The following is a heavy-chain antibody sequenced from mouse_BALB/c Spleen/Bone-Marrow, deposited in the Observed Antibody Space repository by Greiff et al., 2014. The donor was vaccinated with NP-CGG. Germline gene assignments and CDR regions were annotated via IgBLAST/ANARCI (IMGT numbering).Heavy chain of an antibody. J-gene: IGHJ2*01. CDR2: ISYSGNT. Sequence: EVQLQQSGPGLVKPSHSLSLTCTVTGYSITSDYAWELNRQFSGKKLEWMGYISYSGNTSYHPSLKSRISITRDTSKNQFFLQLNSVTTEDTATYYCARYDYDGVDYWGQGTTLTVSS. CDR1: GYSITSDYA. V-gene: IGHV3-2*02. D-gene: IGHD2-4*01. CDR3: ARYDYDGVDY.